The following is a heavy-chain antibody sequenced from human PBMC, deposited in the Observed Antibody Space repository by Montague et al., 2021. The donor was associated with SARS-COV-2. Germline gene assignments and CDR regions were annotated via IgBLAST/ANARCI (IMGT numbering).Heavy chain of an antibody. Sequence: TRSLTCTVSGGSISSGSYYWSWIRQPAGKGLEWIGRIYTSGSTNYNPSLKSRVTISVDTSKNQFSLKLSSVTAADTAVYYCARDAPYYDSSGYQFFDYWGQGTLVTVSS. D-gene: IGHD3-22*01. CDR3: ARDAPYYDSSGYQFFDY. CDR1: GGSISSGSYY. J-gene: IGHJ4*02. CDR2: IYTSGST. V-gene: IGHV4-61*02.